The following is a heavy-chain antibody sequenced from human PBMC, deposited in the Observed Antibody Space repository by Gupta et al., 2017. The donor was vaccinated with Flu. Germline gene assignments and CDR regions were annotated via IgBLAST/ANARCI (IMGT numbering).Heavy chain of an antibody. CDR2: VENEGSGT. V-gene: IGHV3-74*01. CDR3: ATEVED. J-gene: IGHJ4*02. CDR1: GFTFSNYW. Sequence: EVLLLQSGGGLVQPSWALRLSCAASGFTFSNYWMNWVRQVPGKGLVWVSRVENEGSGTSYADSVKGRFTISRDNAKNTLKLQRNSLRAEDTAVDYRATEVEDGGQGTLVTVSS.